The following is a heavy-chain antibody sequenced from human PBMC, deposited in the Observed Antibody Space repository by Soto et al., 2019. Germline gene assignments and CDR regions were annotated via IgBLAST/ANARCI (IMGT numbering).Heavy chain of an antibody. D-gene: IGHD3-16*01. J-gene: IGHJ4*02. CDR2: TSDSGAKS. Sequence: GGSLRLSCAASGFTFSSHAMSWVRQAPGKGLEWVSGTSDSGAKSYYVDSVKGRFTISRDTSKDTLYLQMHSLRAEDTAVYYCANSVWDGPNSYFASWGRRTRVIVSS. V-gene: IGHV3-23*01. CDR1: GFTFSSHA. CDR3: ANSVWDGPNSYFAS.